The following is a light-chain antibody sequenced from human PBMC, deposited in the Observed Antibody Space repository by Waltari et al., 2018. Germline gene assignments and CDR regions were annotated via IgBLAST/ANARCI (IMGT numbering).Light chain of an antibody. V-gene: IGLV1-47*02. CDR2: IDD. CDR1: RSTLGSPY. CDR3: AAWDDSPSGHVV. J-gene: IGLJ2*01. Sequence: SVLTQPPSASGAPGQRVTIPCSGSRSTLGSPYVSWYQQLPGTAPKLLIYIDDQRAAGVPDRVSASKSGTSASLAISGLRSEDEADYYCAAWDDSPSGHVVFGGGTKLTVL.